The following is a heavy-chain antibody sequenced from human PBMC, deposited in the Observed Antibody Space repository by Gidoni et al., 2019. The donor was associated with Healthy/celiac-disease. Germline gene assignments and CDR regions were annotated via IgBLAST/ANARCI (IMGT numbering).Heavy chain of an antibody. Sequence: QVQLVQSGAAVKKPGASVNVSCKASGYTFTGYYMHWVRQAPGQGLEWMGWINTNSGGTKDAQKFQGRGTMTRDTSISTAYMELSRLRSDDTAVYYCARNGLSGTYYGAFDIWGQGTMVTVSS. CDR1: GYTFTGYY. CDR2: INTNSGGT. V-gene: IGHV1-2*02. D-gene: IGHD1-26*01. CDR3: ARNGLSGTYYGAFDI. J-gene: IGHJ3*02.